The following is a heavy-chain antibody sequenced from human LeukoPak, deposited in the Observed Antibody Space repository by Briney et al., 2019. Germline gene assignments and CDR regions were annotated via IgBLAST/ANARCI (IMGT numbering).Heavy chain of an antibody. V-gene: IGHV4-30-4*07. CDR2: IYYSGST. CDR1: GGSISSGGYS. CDR3: ARSDYGDYGGLFSEFDY. J-gene: IGHJ4*02. D-gene: IGHD4-17*01. Sequence: PSETLSLTCAVSGGSISSGGYSWSWIRQPPGKGLEWIGYIYYSGSTYYNPSLKSRVTISVDTSKNQFSLKLSSVTAADTAVYYCARSDYGDYGGLFSEFDYWGQGTLVTVSS.